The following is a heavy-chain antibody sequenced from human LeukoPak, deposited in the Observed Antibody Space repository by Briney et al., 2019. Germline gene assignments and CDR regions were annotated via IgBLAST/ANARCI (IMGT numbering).Heavy chain of an antibody. V-gene: IGHV4-34*01. D-gene: IGHD3-3*01. CDR3: ASLSLRFLEWLSDTADDY. Sequence: SETLSLTCAAYGGSFSGYYWSWIRQPPGKGLEWIGEINHSGSTNYNPSLKSRVTISVDTSKNQFSLKLSSVTAADTAVYYCASLSLRFLEWLSDTADDYWGQGTLVTVSS. CDR1: GGSFSGYY. J-gene: IGHJ4*02. CDR2: INHSGST.